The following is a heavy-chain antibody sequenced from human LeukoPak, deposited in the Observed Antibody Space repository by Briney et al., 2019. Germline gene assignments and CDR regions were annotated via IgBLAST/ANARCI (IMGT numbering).Heavy chain of an antibody. D-gene: IGHD3-16*02. CDR1: GGSISSYY. Sequence: PSETLSLTCTVSGGSISSYYWSWIRQPPGKGLEWIGYIYYSGSTNYNPSLKSRVTISVDTSKNQFSLKLSSVTAADTAVYYCARSMDAWGSYRLGPDAFDIWGQGTMVTVSS. V-gene: IGHV4-59*01. J-gene: IGHJ3*02. CDR2: IYYSGST. CDR3: ARSMDAWGSYRLGPDAFDI.